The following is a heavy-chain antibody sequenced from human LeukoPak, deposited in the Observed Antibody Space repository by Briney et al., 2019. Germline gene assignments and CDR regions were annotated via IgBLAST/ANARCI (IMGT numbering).Heavy chain of an antibody. V-gene: IGHV1-69*05. CDR2: IIPISGTG. Sequence: SVKVSCKASGGTFSTYAISWVRQAPGQGLEWMGGIIPISGTGNYSQKFQGRVTFTTDESTNTAYMELSSLRSEDTAVYDCARGGTFYRRTLLNYFDYWGQGSLVTVSS. CDR3: ARGGTFYRRTLLNYFDY. D-gene: IGHD1-14*01. J-gene: IGHJ4*02. CDR1: GGTFSTYA.